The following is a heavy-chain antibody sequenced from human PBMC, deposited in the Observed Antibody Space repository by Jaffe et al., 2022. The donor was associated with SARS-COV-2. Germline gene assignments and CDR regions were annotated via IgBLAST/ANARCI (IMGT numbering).Heavy chain of an antibody. J-gene: IGHJ4*02. CDR3: VRGADYHGSTSRRLFDH. Sequence: EVILVQSGAAVRKPGESLKISCETSGYIFTDYWIGWVRQVRGKGLEWMGSVHTYDSDTKYSPSFEGHVTISADKFLRTAHLHWSSLKASDTAMYYCVRGADYHGSTSRRLFDHWGQGTLVTASS. D-gene: IGHD3-10*01. CDR1: GYIFTDYW. CDR2: VHTYDSDT. V-gene: IGHV5-51*01.